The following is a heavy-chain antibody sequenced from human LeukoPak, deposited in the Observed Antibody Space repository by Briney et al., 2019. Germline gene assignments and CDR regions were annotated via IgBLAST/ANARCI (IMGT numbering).Heavy chain of an antibody. J-gene: IGHJ4*02. D-gene: IGHD3-22*01. CDR2: IYYSGST. CDR1: GGSISSGAYY. CDR3: VRADSSGYYYVD. V-gene: IGHV4-30-4*01. Sequence: KPSETLSLTCSVSGGSISSGAYYWSWIRQPPGKGLEWIGYIYYSGSTYYNPSLKSRVTVSVDTSKNRFSLRLSSVTAADTAVYYCVRADSSGYYYVDWGQGTLVTVSS.